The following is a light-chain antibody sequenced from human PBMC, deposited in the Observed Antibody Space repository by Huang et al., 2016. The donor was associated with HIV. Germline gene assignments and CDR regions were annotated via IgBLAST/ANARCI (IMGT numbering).Light chain of an antibody. CDR3: MQSTHLRT. V-gene: IGKV2-29*02. CDR1: QSLLHSDGKTY. Sequence: IVMSQTPLSLSVTPGQPATISCKSNQSLLHSDGKTYLYWYLQRPVQSQQLLIYGVSSRFSGVPDRFRGSGSGTDFTLKISRVEAGDVGIYYCMQSTHLRTFGQGTKLEIK. CDR2: GVS. J-gene: IGKJ2*02.